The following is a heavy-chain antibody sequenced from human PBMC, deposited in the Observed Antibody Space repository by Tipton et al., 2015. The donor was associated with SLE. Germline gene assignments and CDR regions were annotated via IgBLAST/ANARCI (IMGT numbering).Heavy chain of an antibody. CDR1: GFSFSTYA. J-gene: IGHJ5*02. D-gene: IGHD3-16*01. V-gene: IGHV3-23*01. CDR3: AKDPTGGTPLGS. Sequence: SLRLSCAAAGFSFSTYAMSWVRQAPGKGLEWVSVIGASGSDIYYADSVKGRFTISRANSRSTLFLQMNRLSAEDTAVYYCAKDPTGGTPLGSWGQGTLVTVSS. CDR2: IGASGSDI.